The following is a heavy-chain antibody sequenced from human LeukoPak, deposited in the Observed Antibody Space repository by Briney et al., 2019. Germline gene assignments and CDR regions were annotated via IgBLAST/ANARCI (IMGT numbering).Heavy chain of an antibody. D-gene: IGHD1-26*01. CDR2: INPNSGDT. CDR1: GYTFTGYY. V-gene: IGHV1-2*06. CDR3: ARGTTTIIDY. J-gene: IGHJ4*02. Sequence: GASVKVSCKTSGYTFTGYYMQWVRQAPGHGLEWMGRINPNSGDTNYAQKFQGRVTMTRDTSISTAYMELSRLRSDDTAVYFCARGTTTIIDYWGQGTLVTVSS.